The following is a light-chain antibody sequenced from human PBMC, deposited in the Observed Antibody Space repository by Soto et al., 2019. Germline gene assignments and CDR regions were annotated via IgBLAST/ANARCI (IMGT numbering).Light chain of an antibody. CDR3: QQYNSYSTWT. CDR1: QSISSW. Sequence: DIQMTQSPSTLSASVGDRVTITCRASQSISSWLAWYQQKPGKAPKLLIYKASSLESGVPSRFSGSGSGTEFTLPISSLQTDDFATYYCQQYNSYSTWTFGQGTKVEIK. CDR2: KAS. J-gene: IGKJ1*01. V-gene: IGKV1-5*03.